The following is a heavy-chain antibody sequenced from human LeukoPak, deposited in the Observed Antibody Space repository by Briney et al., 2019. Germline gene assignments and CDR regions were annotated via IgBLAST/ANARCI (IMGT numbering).Heavy chain of an antibody. CDR3: ARGGGGQWLYY. CDR1: GFTFSNYA. Sequence: GGSLRLSCAASGFTFSNYAMSWVRQAPGKGLEWVSAVNNGGSSIYYADSVKGQFTISRDSSKNTLYLQMNSLRAEDTAVYYCARGGGGQWLYYWGQGTLVTVSS. D-gene: IGHD6-19*01. J-gene: IGHJ4*02. CDR2: VNNGGSSI. V-gene: IGHV3-23*01.